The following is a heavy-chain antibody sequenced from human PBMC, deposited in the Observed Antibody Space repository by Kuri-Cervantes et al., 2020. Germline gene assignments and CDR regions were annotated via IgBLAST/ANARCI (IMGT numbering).Heavy chain of an antibody. D-gene: IGHD5-18*01. V-gene: IGHV4-38-2*01. J-gene: IGHJ5*02. Sequence: GSLRLSCAVSGYSINAGSYWAWIRQAPGEGLEWIGTIYYSGSTTYNPSLKSRLTMSIDTSRNQFSLKLSSMTAADTAVYYCARHVSNTEYSPWGDPWGQGILVTVSS. CDR2: IYYSGST. CDR1: GYSINAGSY. CDR3: ARHVSNTEYSPWGDP.